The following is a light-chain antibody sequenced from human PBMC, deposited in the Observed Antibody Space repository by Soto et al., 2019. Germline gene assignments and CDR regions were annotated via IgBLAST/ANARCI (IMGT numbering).Light chain of an antibody. CDR2: GAS. J-gene: IGKJ2*01. V-gene: IGKV3-15*01. Sequence: EIVMTQSPATLSVSPGERATLSCRASQSISSDVAWYQQKPGQAPRLLIYGASTTATGIAARFSGSGSGTEFTLTISSLQSEDFAVYNCQQYNKWPRTFGQGTKVEIK. CDR1: QSISSD. CDR3: QQYNKWPRT.